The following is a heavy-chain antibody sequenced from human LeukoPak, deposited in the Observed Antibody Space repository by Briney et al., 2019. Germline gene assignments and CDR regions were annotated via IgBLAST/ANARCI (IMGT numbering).Heavy chain of an antibody. Sequence: PSETLSLTRTVSGGSISSGSYYWSWIRQPAGKGLEWIGRIYTSGSTNYNPSLKSRVTISVDTSKNQFSLKLSSVTAADTAVYYCARGPRNYYGSGSYSDVWGKGTTVTVSS. CDR1: GGSISSGSYY. CDR2: IYTSGST. CDR3: ARGPRNYYGSGSYSDV. D-gene: IGHD3-10*01. V-gene: IGHV4-61*02. J-gene: IGHJ6*04.